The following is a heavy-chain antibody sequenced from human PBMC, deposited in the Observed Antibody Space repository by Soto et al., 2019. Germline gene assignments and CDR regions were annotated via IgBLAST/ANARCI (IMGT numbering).Heavy chain of an antibody. CDR1: GFTFSSYA. Sequence: GGSLRLSCAASGFTFSSYAMSWVRQAPGKGLEWVSAIRGSGGSTYYADPVKGRFTISRDNSKNTLYLQMNSLRAEDTAVYYCAKENSSGYYYYYYGMDVWGQGTTVTVSS. CDR2: IRGSGGST. V-gene: IGHV3-23*01. J-gene: IGHJ6*02. CDR3: AKENSSGYYYYYYGMDV. D-gene: IGHD3-22*01.